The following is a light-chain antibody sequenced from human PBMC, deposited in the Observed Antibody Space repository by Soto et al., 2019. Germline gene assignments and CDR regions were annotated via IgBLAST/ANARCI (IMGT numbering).Light chain of an antibody. CDR1: SSDVGGYKY. Sequence: QSALTQPPSASGSPGQSVTLSCTGSSSDVGGYKYVSWYQQHPGKAPKLMIYEVSNRPSGVPDRFSGSMSGNTASLTVSGLQAEDEADYYCSSYAGNNNLVFGGGTKLTVL. J-gene: IGLJ2*01. CDR3: SSYAGNNNLV. V-gene: IGLV2-8*01. CDR2: EVS.